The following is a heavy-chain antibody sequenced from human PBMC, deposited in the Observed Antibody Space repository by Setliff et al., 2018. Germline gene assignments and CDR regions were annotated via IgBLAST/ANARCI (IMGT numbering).Heavy chain of an antibody. CDR1: GYTFSSYV. CDR2: INTKTGDP. Sequence: GASVKVSCKASGYTFSSYVMNWVRQAPGQGLEWMGWINTKTGDPTYAQGYTGRFAFSLDTSDSATYLDISNLKADDTAVYYCVRAGLTAISNGLDYWGQGTLVTVS. V-gene: IGHV7-4-1*02. CDR3: VRAGLTAISNGLDY. J-gene: IGHJ4*02. D-gene: IGHD2-21*02.